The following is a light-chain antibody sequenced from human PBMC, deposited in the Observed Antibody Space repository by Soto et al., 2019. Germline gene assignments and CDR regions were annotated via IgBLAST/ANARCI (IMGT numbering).Light chain of an antibody. J-gene: IGKJ4*01. CDR2: STS. CDR1: QSVRNF. V-gene: IGKV3-15*01. Sequence: ETMLTQSPGTLSVSPGESATLSCRASQSVRNFLAWYQQKPGQAPRLLIWSTSTRAAGVPARFSGSGSGTDYRLTIASLQSEDFAVYYCHQYNDGVSFGGGTKVEIK. CDR3: HQYNDGVS.